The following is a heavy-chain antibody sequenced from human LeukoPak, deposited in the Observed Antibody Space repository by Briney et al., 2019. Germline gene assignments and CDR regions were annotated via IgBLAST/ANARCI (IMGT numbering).Heavy chain of an antibody. CDR1: GYTLSSYW. D-gene: IGHD2-8*01. CDR3: ASDRVMVGTIDN. V-gene: IGHV3-74*01. Sequence: GGSLRLSCAASGYTLSSYWIHWARQAPGKGLVWVSRINTDGSSTSYADSVKGRFTISRDNAKNTLYLQMDSLRAEETAVYYSASDRVMVGTIDNWGQGTLVTVSS. CDR2: INTDGSST. J-gene: IGHJ4*02.